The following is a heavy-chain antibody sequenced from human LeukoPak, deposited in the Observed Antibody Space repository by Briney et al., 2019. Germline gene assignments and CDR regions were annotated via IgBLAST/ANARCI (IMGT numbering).Heavy chain of an antibody. CDR2: INPNSGGT. J-gene: IGHJ4*02. CDR3: ARGAYRYSSSSRAFDY. Sequence: ASVKVSCKASGYTFTAYYMHWVRQAPGQGLEWMGWINPNSGGTNYAQKFQDRVTLTRDTSISTAYMELSRLRSDDTAVYYCARGAYRYSSSSRAFDYWGQGTLVTVSS. CDR1: GYTFTAYY. D-gene: IGHD6-6*01. V-gene: IGHV1-2*02.